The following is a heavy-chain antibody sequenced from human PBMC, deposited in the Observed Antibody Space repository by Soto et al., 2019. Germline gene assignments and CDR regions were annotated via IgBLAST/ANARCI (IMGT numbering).Heavy chain of an antibody. CDR1: GGSFKSGSYS. Sequence: SETLSLTCTVSGGSFKSGSYSWSWIRQPPGKGLEWIGYIYYTGTTYYNLSLKSRATMSVDTAKDQFSLNLASVTAADTAVYYCARTSRLKTGPLDYWGPGILVTVSS. CDR3: ARTSRLKTGPLDY. D-gene: IGHD3-9*01. J-gene: IGHJ4*02. CDR2: IYYTGTT. V-gene: IGHV4-61*01.